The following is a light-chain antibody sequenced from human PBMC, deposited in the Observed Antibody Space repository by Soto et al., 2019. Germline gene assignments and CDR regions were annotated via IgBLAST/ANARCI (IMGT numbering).Light chain of an antibody. CDR1: SSDVGNYNL. J-gene: IGLJ1*01. V-gene: IGLV2-23*01. Sequence: QSALTQPASVSGSPGQSITISCTGTSSDVGNYNLVSWYQQHPGKAPKLMIYEGSKRPSGVSNRFSGSKSGNTASLTISGLQAEDEADYYCCSYAGSSTYVFVTGTKVTVL. CDR3: CSYAGSSTYV. CDR2: EGS.